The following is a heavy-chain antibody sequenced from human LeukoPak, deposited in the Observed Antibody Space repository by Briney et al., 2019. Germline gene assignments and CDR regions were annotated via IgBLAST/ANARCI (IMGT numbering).Heavy chain of an antibody. CDR3: ARGLASEYSSSSGAFDI. V-gene: IGHV4-34*01. D-gene: IGHD6-6*01. CDR1: GGSFSGYY. J-gene: IGHJ3*02. Sequence: PSETLSLTCAAYGGSFSGYYWSWIRQPPGKGLEWIGEINHSGSTNYNPSLKSRVTISVDTSKNQFSLKLSSVTAADTAVYYCARGLASEYSSSSGAFDIWGQGTMVTVSS. CDR2: INHSGST.